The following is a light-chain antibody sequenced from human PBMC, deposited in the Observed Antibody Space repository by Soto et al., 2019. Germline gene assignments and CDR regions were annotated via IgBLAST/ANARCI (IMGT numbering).Light chain of an antibody. CDR3: QQYDTSPYT. CDR2: GAS. V-gene: IGKV3-20*01. Sequence: ENVLTQSPGTLSLSPGERATLSCRASQSVSSSYLAWYQQKPGQAPGLLIYGASSRATGIPDRFSGSGSGTDFTLTISRLEPEDFAVYYCQQYDTSPYTFGQGPSWRS. J-gene: IGKJ2*01. CDR1: QSVSSSY.